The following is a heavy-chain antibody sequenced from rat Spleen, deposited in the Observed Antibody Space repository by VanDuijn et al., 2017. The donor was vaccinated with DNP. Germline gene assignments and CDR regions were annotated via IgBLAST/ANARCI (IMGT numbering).Heavy chain of an antibody. CDR2: ISYDGSST. CDR1: GFTFSNYD. CDR3: ARHDGFFNYGSYGYFDY. Sequence: EVQLVESGGGLVQPGRSMKLSCAASGFTFSNYDMAWVRQAPKKGLEWVATISYDGSSTYYRDSVKGRFTISRDNAKSTLYLQRDSLRSEDTATYDCARHDGFFNYGSYGYFDYWGQGVMVTVSS. V-gene: IGHV5-7*01. D-gene: IGHD1-3*01. J-gene: IGHJ2*01.